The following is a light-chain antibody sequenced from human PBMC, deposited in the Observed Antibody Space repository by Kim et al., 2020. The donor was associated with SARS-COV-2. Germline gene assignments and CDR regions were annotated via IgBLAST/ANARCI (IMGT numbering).Light chain of an antibody. CDR3: QSYDARNPWV. V-gene: IGLV6-57*01. Sequence: NFMLTQPHSVSESPGKTVTISCTRSSGSIAGNYVQWYQQRPGSSPTTVIYYYNQRPSGVPDRFSGSFDSSTNSASLTISGLKTEDEADYYCQSYDARNPWVFGGGTQLTVL. CDR2: YYN. J-gene: IGLJ3*02. CDR1: SGSIAGNY.